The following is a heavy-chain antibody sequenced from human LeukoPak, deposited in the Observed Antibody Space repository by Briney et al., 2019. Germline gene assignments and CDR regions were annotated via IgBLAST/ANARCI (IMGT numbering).Heavy chain of an antibody. D-gene: IGHD6-6*01. J-gene: IGHJ4*02. CDR1: GYTFTSYY. Sequence: ASVTVSCKASGYTFTSYYMHWVRQAPGQGLEWMGIINPSGGSTSYAQMFQGRVTMTNHPSTSTVYMELSSLRSEDTAVYYCARDRSSPPVTENDYWGQGTLVTVSS. V-gene: IGHV1-46*01. CDR3: ARDRSSPPVTENDY. CDR2: INPSGGST.